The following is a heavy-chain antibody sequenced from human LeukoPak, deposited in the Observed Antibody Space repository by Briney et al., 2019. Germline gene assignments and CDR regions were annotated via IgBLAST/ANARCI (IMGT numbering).Heavy chain of an antibody. D-gene: IGHD3-10*01. CDR2: FDPEDGET. J-gene: IGHJ4*02. CDR3: ATGLKYYYGSGDNY. CDR1: GYTLTELS. Sequence: ASVKVSCKVSGYTLTELSMHWVRQAPGKGLEWMGGFDPEDGETIYAQKSQGRVTMTEDTSTDTAYMELSSLRSEDTAVYYCATGLKYYYGSGDNYWGQGTLVTVSS. V-gene: IGHV1-24*01.